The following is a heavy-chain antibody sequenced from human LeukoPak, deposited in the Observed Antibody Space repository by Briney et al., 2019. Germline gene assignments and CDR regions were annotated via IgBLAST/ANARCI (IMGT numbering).Heavy chain of an antibody. V-gene: IGHV3-21*01. CDR1: GFTFSSYS. J-gene: IGHJ6*04. D-gene: IGHD3-10*02. CDR2: ISSSSSYI. Sequence: PGGSLRLSCAASGFTFSSYSMNWVRQAPGKGLEWVSSISSSSSYIYYADSVKGRFTISRDNSKNSLYLQMNSLRAEDTAVYYCAELGITMIGGVWGKGTTVTISS. CDR3: AELGITMIGGV.